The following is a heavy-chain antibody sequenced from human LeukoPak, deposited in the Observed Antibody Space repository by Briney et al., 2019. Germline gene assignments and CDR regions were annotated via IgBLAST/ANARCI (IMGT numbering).Heavy chain of an antibody. CDR3: ARDRDCGGDCYQGFDY. CDR1: GFTFSDYY. Sequence: GGSLRLSCAASGFTFSDYYMSWIRQAPGKGLEWASYISSSGSTIYYADSVKGRFTISRDNAKNSLYLQMNSLRAEDTAVYYCARDRDCGGDCYQGFDYWGQGTLVTVSS. V-gene: IGHV3-11*04. D-gene: IGHD2-21*02. CDR2: ISSSGSTI. J-gene: IGHJ4*02.